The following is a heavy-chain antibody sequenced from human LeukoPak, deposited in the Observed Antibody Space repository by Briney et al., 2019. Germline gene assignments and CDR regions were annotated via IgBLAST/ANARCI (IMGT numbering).Heavy chain of an antibody. Sequence: GGSLRLSCAASGFTFSSYSMNWVRQAPGKGLEWVSSISSSSSYIYYADSVKGRFTISRDNAKNSLYLQMNSLRAEDTAVYYCARAVPTAPFWGRRVEGDYWGQGTLVTVSS. D-gene: IGHD3-16*01. CDR1: GFTFSSYS. V-gene: IGHV3-21*01. J-gene: IGHJ4*02. CDR2: ISSSSSYI. CDR3: ARAVPTAPFWGRRVEGDY.